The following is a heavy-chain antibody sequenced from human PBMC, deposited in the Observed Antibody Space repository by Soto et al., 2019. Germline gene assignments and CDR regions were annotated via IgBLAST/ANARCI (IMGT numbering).Heavy chain of an antibody. D-gene: IGHD2-2*01. CDR1: GGTFSSYA. V-gene: IGHV1-69*13. J-gene: IGHJ6*02. CDR2: IIPIFGTA. CDR3: ARDLSNRDAIYYYYGMDV. Sequence: SVKVSCKASGGTFSSYAISWVRQAPGQGLEWMGGIIPIFGTANYARKFQGRVTITADESTSTAYMELSSLRSEDTAVYYCARDLSNRDAIYYYYGMDVWGQGTTVTVSS.